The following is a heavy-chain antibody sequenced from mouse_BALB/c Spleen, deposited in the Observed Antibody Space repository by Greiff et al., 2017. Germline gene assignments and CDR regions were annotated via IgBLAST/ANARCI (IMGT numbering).Heavy chain of an antibody. CDR1: GFSLTSYG. D-gene: IGHD1-1*01. CDR3: ARPYGSSWAMDY. CDR2: IWSGGST. J-gene: IGHJ4*01. V-gene: IGHV2-4-1*01. Sequence: QVHVKQSGPGLVQPSQSLSITCTVSGFSLTSYGVHWVRQSPGKGLEWLGVIWSGGSTDYNAAFISRLSISKDNSKSQVFFKRNSLQADDTAIDYCARPYGSSWAMDYWGQGTSVTVSS.